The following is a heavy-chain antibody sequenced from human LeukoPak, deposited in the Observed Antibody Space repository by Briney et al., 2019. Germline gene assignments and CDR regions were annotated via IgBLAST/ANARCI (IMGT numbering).Heavy chain of an antibody. CDR1: GYTFTSYD. J-gene: IGHJ5*02. D-gene: IGHD4-17*01. Sequence: ASVTVSCKASGYTFTSYDINWVRQATGQGLEWMGWMNPNSGNTGYAQKFQGRVTMTRNTSISTAYMELSSLRSEDTAVYYCARGIGYGDYLKNWFDPWGQGTLVTVSS. CDR3: ARGIGYGDYLKNWFDP. CDR2: MNPNSGNT. V-gene: IGHV1-8*01.